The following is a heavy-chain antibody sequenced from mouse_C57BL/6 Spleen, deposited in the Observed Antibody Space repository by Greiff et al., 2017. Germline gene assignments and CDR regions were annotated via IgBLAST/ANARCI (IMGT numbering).Heavy chain of an antibody. CDR3: ARYYYGSLYAMDY. Sequence: VQLKESGAELAKPGASVKLSCKASGYTFTSYWMHWVKQRPGQGLEWIGYINPSSGYTKYNQKFKDKATLTADKSSSTAYMQLSSLTYEDSAVYYCARYYYGSLYAMDYWGQGTSVTVSS. V-gene: IGHV1-7*01. D-gene: IGHD1-1*01. J-gene: IGHJ4*01. CDR1: GYTFTSYW. CDR2: INPSSGYT.